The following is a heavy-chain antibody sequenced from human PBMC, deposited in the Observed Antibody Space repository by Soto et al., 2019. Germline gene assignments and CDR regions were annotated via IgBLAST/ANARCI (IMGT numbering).Heavy chain of an antibody. Sequence: ASXKVYWKTSGYNFTSYDINCVRQSTGQGLEWMGWMNPNSGNTGYAQKFQGRVTMTRNTSISTAYMELSSLRSEDTAVYYCARVVVRSYYYYYYMDVWGKGTTVTVSS. J-gene: IGHJ6*03. D-gene: IGHD3-22*01. CDR1: GYNFTSYD. CDR3: ARVVVRSYYYYYYMDV. V-gene: IGHV1-8*01. CDR2: MNPNSGNT.